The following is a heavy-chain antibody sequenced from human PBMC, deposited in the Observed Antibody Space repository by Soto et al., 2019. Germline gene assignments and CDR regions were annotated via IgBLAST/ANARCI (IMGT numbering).Heavy chain of an antibody. CDR3: AREVASIAARRGFGY. CDR2: ISYDGSNK. V-gene: IGHV3-30-3*01. Sequence: GGSLRLSCAASGFTFSSYAMHWVRQAPGKGLEWVAVISYDGSNKYYADSVKGRFTISRDNSKNTLYLQMNSLRAEDTAVYYCAREVASIAARRGFGYWGQGTLVTVS. J-gene: IGHJ4*02. D-gene: IGHD6-6*01. CDR1: GFTFSSYA.